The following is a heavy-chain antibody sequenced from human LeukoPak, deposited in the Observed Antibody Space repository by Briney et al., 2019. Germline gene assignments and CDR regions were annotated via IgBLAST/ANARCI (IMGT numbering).Heavy chain of an antibody. CDR3: ARVGGIAARGYYYGMDV. V-gene: IGHV3-74*01. CDR2: ISPTGSTT. D-gene: IGHD6-6*01. CDR1: GFSFSGHW. J-gene: IGHJ6*02. Sequence: GGSLRLSCTASGFSFSGHWMHWARQLPGKGLVWVSRISPTGSTTSYADSVKGRFTVSRDNAKNTLYLQVNNLRAEDTAVYYCARVGGIAARGYYYGMDVWGQGTTVTVSS.